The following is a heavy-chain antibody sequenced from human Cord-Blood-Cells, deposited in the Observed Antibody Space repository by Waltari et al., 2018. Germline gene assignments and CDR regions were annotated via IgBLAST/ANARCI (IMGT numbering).Heavy chain of an antibody. D-gene: IGHD6-6*01. Sequence: QVQLQQWGAGLLKPSETLSLTCAVYGGSFSGYYWSWIRQPPGKGLEGIGEINHSGSTNYNPTLKSRVTISGDTAKNQFSLKLSSVTAADTAVYYCARTPYSSSSWVDYWGQGTLVTVSS. CDR3: ARTPYSSSSWVDY. V-gene: IGHV4-34*01. CDR2: INHSGST. CDR1: GGSFSGYY. J-gene: IGHJ4*02.